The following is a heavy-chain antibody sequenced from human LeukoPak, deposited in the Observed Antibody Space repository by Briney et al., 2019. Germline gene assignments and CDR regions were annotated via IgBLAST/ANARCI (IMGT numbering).Heavy chain of an antibody. J-gene: IGHJ4*02. Sequence: SETLSLTCTVSGGSVTSGRYYWSWIRQPPGKGLEWIGYMHYSGSTNYNPSLKTRVTISIDTSKNQFSLKLSSVTAADTAVYYCARESSSDYFDYWGQGTLVTVSS. CDR3: ARESSSDYFDY. D-gene: IGHD6-6*01. CDR1: GGSVTSGRYY. V-gene: IGHV4-61*01. CDR2: MHYSGST.